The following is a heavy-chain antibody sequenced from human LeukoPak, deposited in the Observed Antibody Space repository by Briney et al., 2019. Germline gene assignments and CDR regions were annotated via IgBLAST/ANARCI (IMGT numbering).Heavy chain of an antibody. D-gene: IGHD1-26*01. Sequence: SETLSLTCAVYGGSISSYSWGWIRQPPGKGLEWIGNIYYTGSTYYNPSLKSRVTISVDTSKNQFSLKLSSVTAADTAVYYCARVPVNIWENWFDPWGQGTLVTVSS. J-gene: IGHJ5*02. CDR2: IYYTGST. CDR3: ARVPVNIWENWFDP. V-gene: IGHV4-59*12. CDR1: GGSISSYS.